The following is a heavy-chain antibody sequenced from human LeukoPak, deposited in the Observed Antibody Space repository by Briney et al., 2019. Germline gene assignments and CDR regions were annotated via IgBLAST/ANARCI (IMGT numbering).Heavy chain of an antibody. Sequence: PSETLSLTCTVSGGSISSGGYYWSWIRQPPGKGLEWIGYIYHSGSTYYNPSLKSRVTISVDRSKNQFSLKLSSVTAADTAVYYCARITTSYYYYMDVWGKGTTVTVSS. CDR1: GGSISSGGYY. D-gene: IGHD3-3*01. CDR2: IYHSGST. J-gene: IGHJ6*03. CDR3: ARITTSYYYYMDV. V-gene: IGHV4-30-2*01.